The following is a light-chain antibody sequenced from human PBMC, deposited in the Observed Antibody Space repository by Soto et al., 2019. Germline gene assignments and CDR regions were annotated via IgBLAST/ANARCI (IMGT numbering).Light chain of an antibody. CDR2: EVS. CDR3: SSYTSDWGV. V-gene: IGLV2-14*01. J-gene: IGLJ1*01. Sequence: QSALTQPASVSGSPGQSITISCTGTSSDVGGYDFVSWYQHHPGKAPKLMIYEVSTRPSGVSNRFSGSKSGNTASLTISGLQAEDEADYYCSSYTSDWGVFGTGTKLTV. CDR1: SSDVGGYDF.